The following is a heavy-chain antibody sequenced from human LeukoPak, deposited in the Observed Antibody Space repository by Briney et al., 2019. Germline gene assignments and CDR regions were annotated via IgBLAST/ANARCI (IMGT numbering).Heavy chain of an antibody. D-gene: IGHD3-10*01. J-gene: IGHJ5*02. CDR1: GDSISSYY. CDR3: ARDEDSAYGSGSYLS. CDR2: IYYSGST. Sequence: SETLSLTCTVSGDSISSYYWTWIRQPPGKGLEWIGYIYYSGSTNYNPSLRSRVTIPVDTSKNQFSLKLSSVTAADTAVYYCARDEDSAYGSGSYLSWGQGTLVTVSS. V-gene: IGHV4-59*01.